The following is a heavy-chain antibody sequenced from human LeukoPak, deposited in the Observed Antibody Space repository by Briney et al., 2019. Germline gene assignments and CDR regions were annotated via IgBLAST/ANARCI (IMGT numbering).Heavy chain of an antibody. V-gene: IGHV3-11*06. CDR2: ITSGSSYT. CDR1: RYTFSEYY. CDR3: ARCAWSLGPAPGTPLFDY. J-gene: IGHJ4*02. Sequence: GGSLRLSCAASRYTFSEYYMTWVRHAPGKGLAWVSYITSGSSYTDYADAVKGRCTISRDNAKNSLYLQMNSLRAENTAVYYCARCAWSLGPAPGTPLFDYGGQGTLVTVSS. D-gene: IGHD6-13*01.